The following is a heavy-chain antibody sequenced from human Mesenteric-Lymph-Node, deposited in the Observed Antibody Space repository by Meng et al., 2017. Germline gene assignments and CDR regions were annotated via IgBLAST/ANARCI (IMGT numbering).Heavy chain of an antibody. CDR1: GFTFSSYS. D-gene: IGHD3-9*01. CDR2: ISSSSSYI. J-gene: IGHJ4*02. Sequence: GESLKISCAASGFTFSSYSMNWVRQAPGKGLEWVSSISSSSSYIYYADSVKGRFTISRDNAKNSLYLQMNSLRAEDTAVYYCAGRGPLRYFDWLPYYFDYWGQGTLVTVSS. CDR3: AGRGPLRYFDWLPYYFDY. V-gene: IGHV3-21*01.